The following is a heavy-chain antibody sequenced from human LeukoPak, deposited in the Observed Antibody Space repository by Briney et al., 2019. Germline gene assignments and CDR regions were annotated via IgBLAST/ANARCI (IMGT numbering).Heavy chain of an antibody. Sequence: GRSLRLSCAASGFTFSSVSMSWVRQAPGRGLEWISYISSSSSTIYYADSVKGRFTISRDNAKNSVYLQMNSLRAEDTAVYSCARARSGNYFDYWGQGTLVTVSS. J-gene: IGHJ4*02. D-gene: IGHD3-3*01. CDR2: ISSSSSTI. CDR3: ARARSGNYFDY. V-gene: IGHV3-48*01. CDR1: GFTFSSVS.